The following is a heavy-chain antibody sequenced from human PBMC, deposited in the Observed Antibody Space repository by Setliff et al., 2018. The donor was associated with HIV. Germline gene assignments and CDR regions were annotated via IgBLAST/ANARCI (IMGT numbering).Heavy chain of an antibody. V-gene: IGHV4-31*03. CDR3: ARDDTNFFDY. CDR1: GGSISSGGLY. J-gene: IGHJ4*02. Sequence: SETLSLTCTVSGGSISSGGLYWNWIRQYPGKGLEWIGYISSGGGTYYNPSLKSRVSISVDTSKNQFSLDLRSVTAADTAIYYCARDDTNFFDYWGRGALVTVSS. CDR2: ISSGGGT.